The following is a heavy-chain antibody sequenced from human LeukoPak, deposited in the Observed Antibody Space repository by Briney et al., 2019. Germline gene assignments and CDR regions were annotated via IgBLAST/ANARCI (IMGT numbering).Heavy chain of an antibody. Sequence: ASVKVSFKATGYTFTSYGISWVRQAPGQGLEWMGWISDYNGNTNYAQKLQGRVTMTTDTSTSTAYMELRSLRSDDTAVYDCRRSQSGNGDFDIWGQGTMVTVSS. V-gene: IGHV1-18*01. CDR2: ISDYNGNT. D-gene: IGHD2-8*01. J-gene: IGHJ3*02. CDR3: RRSQSGNGDFDI. CDR1: GYTFTSYG.